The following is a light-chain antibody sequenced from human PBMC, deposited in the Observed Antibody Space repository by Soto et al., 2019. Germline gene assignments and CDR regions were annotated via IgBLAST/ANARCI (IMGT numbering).Light chain of an antibody. CDR3: SSYTGGRTPFV. CDR1: SSDVGTYNY. V-gene: IGLV2-14*01. CDR2: EVS. Sequence: QSALTQPASVSGSPGQSITISCTGTSSDVGTYNYVSWYQHLPGKAPKLLIFEVSSRPSGVSHRFSGSKSGNTASLTISGLQADDEGHYYCSSYTGGRTPFVFGIGTKVTVL. J-gene: IGLJ1*01.